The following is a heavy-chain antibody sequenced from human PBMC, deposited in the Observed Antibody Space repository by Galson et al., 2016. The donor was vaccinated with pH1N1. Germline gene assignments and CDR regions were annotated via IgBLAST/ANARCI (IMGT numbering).Heavy chain of an antibody. CDR1: GFPFSSYA. Sequence: SLRLSCAASGFPFSSYAMHWVRQGPGKGLAWVAVVSYDGKNKYLADSVKGRFTISRDNSKNTVYLQMNSLGPDDTAVYYCARVFEEYFLYGMDVWGQGTTVTVSS. CDR3: ARVFEEYFLYGMDV. J-gene: IGHJ6*02. V-gene: IGHV3-30*04. D-gene: IGHD2/OR15-2a*01. CDR2: VSYDGKNK.